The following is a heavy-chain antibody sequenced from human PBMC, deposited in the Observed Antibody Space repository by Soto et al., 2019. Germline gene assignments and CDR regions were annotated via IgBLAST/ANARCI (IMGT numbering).Heavy chain of an antibody. CDR2: INHSGST. CDR1: GGSFSGYY. CDR3: ARGSAYYDFWSGHYGGGMDV. Sequence: SETLSLTCAVYGGSFSGYYWSWIRQPPGKGLEWIGEINHSGSTNYNPSLKSRVTISVDTSKNQFSLKLSSVTAADTAVYYCARGSAYYDFWSGHYGGGMDVWGQGTTVTV. J-gene: IGHJ6*02. D-gene: IGHD3-3*01. V-gene: IGHV4-34*01.